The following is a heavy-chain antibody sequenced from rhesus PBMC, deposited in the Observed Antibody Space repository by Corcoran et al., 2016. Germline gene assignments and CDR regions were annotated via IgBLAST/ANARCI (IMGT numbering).Heavy chain of an antibody. V-gene: IGHV4S11*01. D-gene: IGHD3-9*01. CDR2: IYGSGSST. CDR3: ARGRDEDDYGYYLATYYFDY. Sequence: QVQLQESGPGLAKPLETLSLTCAAPGGSISSNYFSWFTQPPGTAPAWFWFIYGSGSSTTYNPARKSRVTLSVEKSKNQFSLKLSSVTAADTAVYYCARGRDEDDYGYYLATYYFDYWGQGVLVTVSS. CDR1: GGSISSNY. J-gene: IGHJ4*01.